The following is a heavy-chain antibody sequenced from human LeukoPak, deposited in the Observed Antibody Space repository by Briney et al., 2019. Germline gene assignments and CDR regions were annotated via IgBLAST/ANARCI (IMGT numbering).Heavy chain of an antibody. V-gene: IGHV1-18*01. D-gene: IGHD2-15*01. CDR3: ARNYCSGGSCSPIDDY. Sequence: GASVKVSCKASGYTFTSYGISWVRQAPGQGLEWMGWISAYNGNTNYAQKLQGRVTMTTDTSTSTAYMELRSLRSDDTAVYYCARNYCSGGSCSPIDDYWGQGTLVTVSS. J-gene: IGHJ4*02. CDR1: GYTFTSYG. CDR2: ISAYNGNT.